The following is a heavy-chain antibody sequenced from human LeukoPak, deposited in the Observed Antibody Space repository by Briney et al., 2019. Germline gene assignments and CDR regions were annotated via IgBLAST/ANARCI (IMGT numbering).Heavy chain of an antibody. V-gene: IGHV3-23*01. CDR3: AKDDSPGKEWLEVIDY. CDR2: ISGSGGST. Sequence: GSLRLSCAASGFTFSSYAMYWVRQAPGKGLEWVSGISGSGGSTYYADSVKGRFTISRDNSKNTLYLQMNSLRAEDTAVYYCAKDDSPGKEWLEVIDYWGQGTLVTVSS. CDR1: GFTFSSYA. J-gene: IGHJ4*02. D-gene: IGHD3-3*01.